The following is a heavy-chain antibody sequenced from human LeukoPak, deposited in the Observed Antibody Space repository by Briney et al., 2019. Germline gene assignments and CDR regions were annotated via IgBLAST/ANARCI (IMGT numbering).Heavy chain of an antibody. Sequence: ASVKVSCKASGYTFTGYYLHWVRQAPGQGLEWMAWINPNSGGTNYAQKFQGRVTMTRDTSISTAYMELSRLRSDDTAVYFCARMANSYDSSGYYYINGLDVWGQGTTVTVSS. V-gene: IGHV1-2*02. D-gene: IGHD3-22*01. CDR3: ARMANSYDSSGYYYINGLDV. CDR1: GYTFTGYY. CDR2: INPNSGGT. J-gene: IGHJ6*02.